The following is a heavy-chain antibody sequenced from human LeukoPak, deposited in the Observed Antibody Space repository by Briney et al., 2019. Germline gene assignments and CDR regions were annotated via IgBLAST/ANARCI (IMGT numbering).Heavy chain of an antibody. CDR2: VFWNGVDK. CDR1: GFIVNDHA. Sequence: PGRSLRLSCVASGFIVNDHAMHWVRQTPGKGLEWVAGVFWNGVDKGYADSVKGRFTIFRDNAKNSMYLQMNSLRIEDTALYYCSKDISAGGLDVWGQGTTVTVS. J-gene: IGHJ6*02. D-gene: IGHD3-16*02. V-gene: IGHV3-9*01. CDR3: SKDISAGGLDV.